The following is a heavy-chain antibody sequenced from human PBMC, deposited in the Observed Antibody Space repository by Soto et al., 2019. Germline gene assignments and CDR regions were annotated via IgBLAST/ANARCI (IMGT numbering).Heavy chain of an antibody. CDR2: INHLETT. CDR3: ARGGGFDSSDY. V-gene: IGHV4-30-2*01. CDR1: GASITYGAYS. D-gene: IGHD3-10*01. J-gene: IGHJ4*02. Sequence: PSETLSLTCTVSGASITYGAYSWSWIRQTPGKGLEWIGYINHLETTFYNPSFESRLTLSIDRTKNQFSLNLKSMSAADRAVYFCARGGGFDSSDYWGQGILVTVSS.